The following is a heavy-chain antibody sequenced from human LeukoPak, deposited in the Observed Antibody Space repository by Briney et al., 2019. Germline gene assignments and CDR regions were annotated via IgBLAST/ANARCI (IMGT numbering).Heavy chain of an antibody. J-gene: IGHJ5*01. CDR2: ISGSGGST. CDR3: ARGTLEHCSGASCYPLDS. D-gene: IGHD2-15*01. CDR1: GFTFSSNA. V-gene: IGHV3-23*01. Sequence: GGSLRLSCAASGFTFSSNAMSWVRQAPGKGLEWVSAISGSGGSTYYADSVKGRFTISRDNSKNTLYLQMNSLRAEDTAVYYCARGTLEHCSGASCYPLDSWGQGTLVTVSS.